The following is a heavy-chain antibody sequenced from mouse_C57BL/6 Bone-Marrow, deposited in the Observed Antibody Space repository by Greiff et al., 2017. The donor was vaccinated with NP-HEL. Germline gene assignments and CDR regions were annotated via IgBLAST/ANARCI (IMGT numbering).Heavy chain of an antibody. J-gene: IGHJ2*01. Sequence: QVQLQQSGAELVRPGASVTLSCKASGYTFTDYEMHWVKQTPVHGLEWIGAIDPETGGTAYNQKFKGKAILTADKSSSTAYMELRSLTSEDSAVYYCTRGGYDREDCFDYWGQGTTLTVSS. CDR1: GYTFTDYE. CDR2: IDPETGGT. D-gene: IGHD2-3*01. V-gene: IGHV1-15*01. CDR3: TRGGYDREDCFDY.